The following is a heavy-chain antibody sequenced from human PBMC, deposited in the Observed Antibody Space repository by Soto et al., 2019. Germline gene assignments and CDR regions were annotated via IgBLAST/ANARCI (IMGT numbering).Heavy chain of an antibody. Sequence: GASVKVSCKASGFTFTSSAVQWVRQARGQRLEWIGWIVVGSGNTNYAQKFQERVTITRDMSTSTAYMELSSLRSEVTAVYYCAADIGLELRFDPWGQGTLVTVSS. CDR2: IVVGSGNT. V-gene: IGHV1-58*01. D-gene: IGHD1-7*01. CDR1: GFTFTSSA. CDR3: AADIGLELRFDP. J-gene: IGHJ5*02.